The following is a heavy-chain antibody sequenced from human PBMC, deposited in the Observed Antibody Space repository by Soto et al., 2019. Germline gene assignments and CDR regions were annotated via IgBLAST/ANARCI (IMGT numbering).Heavy chain of an antibody. J-gene: IGHJ3*02. CDR2: IWYDGSNK. CDR1: GFTFSSYG. D-gene: IGHD1-26*01. V-gene: IGHV3-33*01. CDR3: ATPSSRGYTAQRQGYDAFDI. Sequence: QVQLVESGGGVVQPGRSLRLSCAASGFTFSSYGMHWVRQAPGKWLEWVAVIWYDGSNKYYADSVKGRFTISRDNSKNTLYLQMNGLRAEDTAVYYCATPSSRGYTAQRQGYDAFDIWGQGTMVTVSS.